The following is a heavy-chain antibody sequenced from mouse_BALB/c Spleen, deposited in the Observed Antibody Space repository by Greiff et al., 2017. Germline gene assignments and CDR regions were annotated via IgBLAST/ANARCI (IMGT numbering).Heavy chain of an antibody. D-gene: IGHD2-3*01. V-gene: IGHV5-4*02. CDR1: GFTFSDYY. J-gene: IGHJ4*01. CDR2: ISDGGSYT. CDR3: ARAYDGYYVGAMDY. Sequence: EVKVVESGGGLVKPGGSLKLSCAASGFTFSDYYMYWVRQTPEKRLEWVATISDGGSYTYYPDSVKGRFTISRDNAKNNLYLQMSSLKSEDTAMYYCARAYDGYYVGAMDYWGQGTSVTVSS.